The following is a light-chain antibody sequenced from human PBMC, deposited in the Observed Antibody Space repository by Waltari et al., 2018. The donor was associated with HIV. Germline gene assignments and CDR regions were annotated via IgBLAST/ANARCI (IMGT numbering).Light chain of an antibody. J-gene: IGLJ3*02. CDR2: EVS. V-gene: IGLV2-14*01. Sequence: QSALTQPASVSGSPGQSITISCTGTSNDVGGHNYVSWYQQHPGKAPKLMIYEVSNRPSGVSNRFSGSKSGNTASLTISGLQAEDEADYYCSSYTSSSTLRVFGGGTKLTVL. CDR1: SNDVGGHNY. CDR3: SSYTSSSTLRV.